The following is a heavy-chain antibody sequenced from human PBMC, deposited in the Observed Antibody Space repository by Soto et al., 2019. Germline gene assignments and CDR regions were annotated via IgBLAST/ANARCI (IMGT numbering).Heavy chain of an antibody. CDR3: ARLVRDGYTIRGNWFDP. J-gene: IGHJ5*02. CDR2: IYPGDSDT. D-gene: IGHD5-12*01. CDR1: GYSFTSYW. Sequence: PGETLKISCKGSGYSFTSYWIGWVRQMPGKGLEWMGIIYPGDSDTRYSPSFQGQVTISADKSISTAYLQWSSLKASDTAMYYCARLVRDGYTIRGNWFDPWGQGTLVTGSS. V-gene: IGHV5-51*01.